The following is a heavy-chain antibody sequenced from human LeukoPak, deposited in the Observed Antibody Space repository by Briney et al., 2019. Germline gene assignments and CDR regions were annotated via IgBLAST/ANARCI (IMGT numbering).Heavy chain of an antibody. Sequence: GGSLRLSCAVSGFTFSKFWMNWVRQAPGKGLEWVANIKPDGSVKYYVDSVKGRFTISRDNAKNSLFLQMNSLRVEDSAVYYCAASRSLDRSLDYWGQGSLVTVSS. CDR2: IKPDGSVK. V-gene: IGHV3-7*01. CDR3: AASRSLDRSLDY. J-gene: IGHJ4*02. CDR1: GFTFSKFW. D-gene: IGHD3-9*01.